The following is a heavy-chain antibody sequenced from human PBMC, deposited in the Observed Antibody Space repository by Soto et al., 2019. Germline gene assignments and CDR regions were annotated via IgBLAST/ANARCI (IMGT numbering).Heavy chain of an antibody. V-gene: IGHV4-34*01. D-gene: IGHD5-18*01. Sequence: SETLSLTCAVYGGSFSGYYWSWIRQPPGKGLEWIGEINHSGSTNYNPSLKSRVTISVDTSKNQFSLKLSSVTAADTAVYYCARVIGVDTAMVTFDYWGQGTLVTVSS. CDR1: GGSFSGYY. CDR2: INHSGST. J-gene: IGHJ4*02. CDR3: ARVIGVDTAMVTFDY.